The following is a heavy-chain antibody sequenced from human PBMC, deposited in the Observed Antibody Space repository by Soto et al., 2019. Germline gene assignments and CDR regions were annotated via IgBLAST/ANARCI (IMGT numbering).Heavy chain of an antibody. J-gene: IGHJ5*02. CDR2: ISANNGNT. V-gene: IGHV1-18*01. CDR1: GYTFTSYT. Sequence: QVRLVHSETEVKKPGASVNVSCKASGYTFTSYTISWVRQAPGQGLEWTGWISANNGNTEFAQKFQDRLTMIADTTTSTAYLELRNLRPDDTAVYYCARSLPWFDPWGQGTLVAVSS. CDR3: ARSLPWFDP.